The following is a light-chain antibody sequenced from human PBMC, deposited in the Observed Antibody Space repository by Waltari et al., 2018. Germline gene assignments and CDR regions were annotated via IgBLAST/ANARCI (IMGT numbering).Light chain of an antibody. V-gene: IGKV3-20*01. CDR2: HAS. CDR1: QGVGKY. J-gene: IGKJ1*01. CDR3: QKYDFFPAT. Sequence: SCRASQGVGKYLAWYQQRPGQAPRLLLYHASIRATGIPDRFSGSGYVTDFSLTISRLEPEDFAVYCCQKYDFFPATFGPGTTVEIK.